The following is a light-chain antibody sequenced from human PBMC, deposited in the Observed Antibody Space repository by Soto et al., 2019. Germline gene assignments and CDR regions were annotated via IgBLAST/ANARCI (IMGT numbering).Light chain of an antibody. J-gene: IGKJ1*01. Sequence: DTQLTQSPYFLSASVGDRVTITCRESQSINSYLNWYQQKPGKAPNLLIYAASSLQSGVPSRFSGSRSGTEFTLSISDLQPEDFATYYCHQYNRYPWTFGQGTKVDI. CDR2: AAS. CDR3: HQYNRYPWT. CDR1: QSINSY. V-gene: IGKV1-39*02.